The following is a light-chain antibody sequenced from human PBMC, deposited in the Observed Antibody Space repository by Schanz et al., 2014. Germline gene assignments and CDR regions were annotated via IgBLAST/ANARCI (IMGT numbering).Light chain of an antibody. Sequence: QSALTQPPSASGSPGQSVTISCTGTSSDVGDYNYVSWYQQHPGKAPKLMIYEVSERPSGVSNRFSGSKSGNTASLTISGLQAEDEADYYCCSYAGSSTWVFGGGTKLTVL. CDR2: EVS. V-gene: IGLV2-8*01. J-gene: IGLJ3*02. CDR3: CSYAGSSTWV. CDR1: SSDVGDYNY.